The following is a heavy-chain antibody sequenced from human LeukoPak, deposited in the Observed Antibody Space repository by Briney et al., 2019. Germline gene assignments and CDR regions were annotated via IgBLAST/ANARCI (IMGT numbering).Heavy chain of an antibody. J-gene: IGHJ6*03. Sequence: PGGSLRLSCAASGFTFSRHSMNWVRQAPGKGLEWVSSITSSGSYIYYADSVKGRFIISRDNTKNSLYLQMNSLRAEDAAVYYCARSRELYMDVWGKGTTVTVSS. CDR1: GFTFSRHS. CDR2: ITSSGSYI. CDR3: ARSRELYMDV. V-gene: IGHV3-21*01. D-gene: IGHD1-26*01.